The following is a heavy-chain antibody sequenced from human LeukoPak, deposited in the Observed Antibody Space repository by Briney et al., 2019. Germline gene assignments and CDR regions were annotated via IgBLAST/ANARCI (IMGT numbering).Heavy chain of an antibody. D-gene: IGHD5-18*01. V-gene: IGHV4-59*01. Sequence: SETLSLTCTVSGGSINGYYWSWIRQPPGKGLEWIGYINYVGSTNYNPSLKSRVTISVDTSKNQFSLKLSSVTAADTAVYYCARMNGYSYGYTLYYYYMDVWGKGTTVTVSS. J-gene: IGHJ6*03. CDR2: INYVGST. CDR1: GGSINGYY. CDR3: ARMNGYSYGYTLYYYYMDV.